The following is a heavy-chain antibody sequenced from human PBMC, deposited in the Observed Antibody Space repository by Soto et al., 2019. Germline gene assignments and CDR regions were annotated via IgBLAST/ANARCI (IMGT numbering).Heavy chain of an antibody. CDR1: GGSISSYY. J-gene: IGHJ4*02. D-gene: IGHD2-8*01. CDR3: ARGWDCTNGVCFGPPYHFAY. CDR2: IYYSGST. Sequence: PSETLSLTCTVSGGSISSYYWSWIRQPPGKGLEWIGYIYYSGSTNYNPSLKSRVTISVDTSKNQFSLKLSSVTAADTAVYYCARGWDCTNGVCFGPPYHFAYWGQGTLVTVSS. V-gene: IGHV4-59*01.